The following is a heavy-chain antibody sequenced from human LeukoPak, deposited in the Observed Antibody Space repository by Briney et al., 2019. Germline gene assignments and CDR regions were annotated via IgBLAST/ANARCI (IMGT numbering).Heavy chain of an antibody. D-gene: IGHD2-15*01. Sequence: PGRSLRLSCAASGFTFDDYAMHWVRQAPGKGLEWVSGISWNSGSIGYADSVKGRFTISRDNAKNSLYLQMNSLRAEDTALYYCAKDLREPGYCSGGSCYYYYYGMDVWGQGTTVTVSS. J-gene: IGHJ6*02. CDR3: AKDLREPGYCSGGSCYYYYYGMDV. CDR1: GFTFDDYA. V-gene: IGHV3-9*01. CDR2: ISWNSGSI.